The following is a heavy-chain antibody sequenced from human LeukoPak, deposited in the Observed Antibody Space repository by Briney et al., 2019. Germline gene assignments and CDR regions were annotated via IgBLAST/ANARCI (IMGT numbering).Heavy chain of an antibody. CDR2: ISAGGGST. Sequence: GGSLRLSCAASGFTISSYEMNWVRQAPGKGLEWVSVISAGGGSTDFADSVKGRFTVSRDNSKNTLYLQMSSLRAEDTAVYYCAKGTLGYCSGGSCYSGYWGQGTLVTVSS. CDR1: GFTISSYE. D-gene: IGHD2-15*01. CDR3: AKGTLGYCSGGSCYSGY. V-gene: IGHV3-23*01. J-gene: IGHJ4*02.